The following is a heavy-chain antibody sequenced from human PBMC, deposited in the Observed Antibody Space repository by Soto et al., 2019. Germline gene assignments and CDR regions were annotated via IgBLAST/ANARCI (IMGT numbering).Heavy chain of an antibody. V-gene: IGHV1-3*01. J-gene: IGHJ6*02. Sequence: ASVKVSCKASGYTFTSYAMHWVRQAPGQRLEWMGWINAGNGNTKYSQKFQGRVTITRDTSASTAYMELSSLRSEDTAVYYCARTVGYYYAMDVWGQGTTVTVSS. CDR3: ARTVGYYYAMDV. CDR1: GYTFTSYA. CDR2: INAGNGNT. D-gene: IGHD4-17*01.